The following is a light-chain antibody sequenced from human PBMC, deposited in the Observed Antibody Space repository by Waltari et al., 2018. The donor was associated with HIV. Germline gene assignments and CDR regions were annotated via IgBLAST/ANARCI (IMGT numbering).Light chain of an antibody. Sequence: QSALTQPPSASGSPGQSVTISRTGTSSDVGGYNYVSWYRHHPGKAPKLMIYEVSKRPSGVPDRFSGSKSGNTASLTVSGLQAEDEADYYCSSYAGSNNLVFGGGTKLTVL. CDR3: SSYAGSNNLV. V-gene: IGLV2-8*01. CDR2: EVS. J-gene: IGLJ2*01. CDR1: SSDVGGYNY.